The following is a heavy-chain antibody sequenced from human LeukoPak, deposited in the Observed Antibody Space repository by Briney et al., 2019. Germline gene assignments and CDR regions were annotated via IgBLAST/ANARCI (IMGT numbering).Heavy chain of an antibody. V-gene: IGHV3-48*01. CDR1: GFTFSSYS. J-gene: IGHJ4*02. D-gene: IGHD3-10*01. Sequence: PRGSLRLSCAASGFTFSSYSMNWVRQAPGKGLEWVSYISSSSSTIYYADSVKGRFTISRDNAKNSLYLQMNSLRAEDTAVYYCATVPDVTYYYGSGSYYDWGQGTLVTVSS. CDR3: ATVPDVTYYYGSGSYYD. CDR2: ISSSSSTI.